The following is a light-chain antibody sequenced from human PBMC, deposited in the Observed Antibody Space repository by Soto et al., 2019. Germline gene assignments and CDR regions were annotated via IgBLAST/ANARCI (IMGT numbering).Light chain of an antibody. J-gene: IGKJ1*01. CDR3: QQYGYSSWT. CDR1: QSVDSKY. V-gene: IGKV3-20*01. Sequence: EIVLTQSPGTLSLSPGDRATLSCRASQSVDSKYLAWYQQKPGQAPRILIFAASGRATGIPDRFSGSGSGTDFTLTISRLEPEDFAVYYCQQYGYSSWTFGQGTKVDIK. CDR2: AAS.